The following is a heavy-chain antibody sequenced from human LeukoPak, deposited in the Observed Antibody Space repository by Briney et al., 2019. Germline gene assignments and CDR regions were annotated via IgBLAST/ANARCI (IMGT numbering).Heavy chain of an antibody. CDR1: GGSFSGYY. CDR2: INHRGST. Sequence: PSETLSLTCAVYGGSFSGYYWSWIRQPPGKGLEWIGEINHRGSTNYNPSLKSRVTISVDTSKNQFSLKLSSVTAADTAVYYCARGLRGYCSGGSCSTYYYYYGMDVWGKGTTVTVSS. J-gene: IGHJ6*04. V-gene: IGHV4-34*01. CDR3: ARGLRGYCSGGSCSTYYYYYGMDV. D-gene: IGHD2-15*01.